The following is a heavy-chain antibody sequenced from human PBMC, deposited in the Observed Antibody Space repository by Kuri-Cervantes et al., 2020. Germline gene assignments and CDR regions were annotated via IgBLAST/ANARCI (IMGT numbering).Heavy chain of an antibody. Sequence: ESLKISCTVSGGSISSSSYYWGWIRQPPGKGLEWIGYIYYSGSTNYNSSLRSRVTISVDTSKNQFSLKLSSVTAADTAVYYCARDLGTAGVVTWGQGTLVTVSS. J-gene: IGHJ5*02. V-gene: IGHV4-61*01. CDR2: IYYSGST. CDR3: ARDLGTAGVVT. D-gene: IGHD6-13*01. CDR1: GGSISSSSYY.